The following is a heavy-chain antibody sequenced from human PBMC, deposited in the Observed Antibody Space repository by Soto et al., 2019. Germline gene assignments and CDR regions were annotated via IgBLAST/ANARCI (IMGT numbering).Heavy chain of an antibody. CDR3: ARAYSSPNWFDP. J-gene: IGHJ5*02. Sequence: GESLKISCAASGFTFSSYWMSWVRQAPGKGLEWVANIKEDGSEKYYVDSVKGRFTISRDNAKNSLYLQMNSLRAEDTAVYYCARAYSSPNWFDPWGQGTLVTVSS. D-gene: IGHD3-22*01. CDR2: IKEDGSEK. V-gene: IGHV3-7*03. CDR1: GFTFSSYW.